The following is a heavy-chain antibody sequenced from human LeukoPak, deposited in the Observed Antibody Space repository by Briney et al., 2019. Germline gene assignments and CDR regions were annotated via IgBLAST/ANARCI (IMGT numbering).Heavy chain of an antibody. Sequence: ASVKVSCKASGYTFTGYYMHWVRQAPGQGLEWMGWINPNSGGTNYAQKFQGRVTMTRDTSISTAYMELSRLRSDDTAVYYCARVPGGTTVVTPIDYWGQGTLVTVSS. D-gene: IGHD4-23*01. J-gene: IGHJ4*02. CDR3: ARVPGGTTVVTPIDY. CDR1: GYTFTGYY. V-gene: IGHV1-2*02. CDR2: INPNSGGT.